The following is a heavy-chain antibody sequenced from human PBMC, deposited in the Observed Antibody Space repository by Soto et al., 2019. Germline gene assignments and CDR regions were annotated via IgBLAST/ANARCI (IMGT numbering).Heavy chain of an antibody. CDR3: AREVTMVRGARVYGMDV. J-gene: IGHJ6*02. D-gene: IGHD3-10*01. CDR2: INPNSGVT. CDR1: GYMFTGYD. V-gene: IGHV1-2*02. Sequence: ASVKVSCKASGYMFTGYDMHWVRQAPGQGLEWMGWINPNSGVTNYGQKFQGRVTMTRDLTISTAYMELSGLRSDDTAVYYCAREVTMVRGARVYGMDVWGQGTTVIVSS.